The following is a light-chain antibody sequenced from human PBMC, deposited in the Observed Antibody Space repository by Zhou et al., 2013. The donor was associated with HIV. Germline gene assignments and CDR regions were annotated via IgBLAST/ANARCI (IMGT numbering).Light chain of an antibody. J-gene: IGKJ1*01. CDR3: QQYNGYSRT. CDR2: EAS. Sequence: DIQMTQSPSTLSASVGDRVTITCRASQSISSWLAWYQQKPGKAPKLLIYEASSLERGVPSRFSGSGSGTEFTLTISSLQPDDLATYYCQQYNGYSRTFGQGTEGGNQT. V-gene: IGKV1-5*03. CDR1: QSISSW.